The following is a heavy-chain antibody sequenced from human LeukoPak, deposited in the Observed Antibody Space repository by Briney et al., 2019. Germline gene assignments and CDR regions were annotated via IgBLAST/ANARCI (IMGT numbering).Heavy chain of an antibody. CDR3: ARGWDSSGYYDY. V-gene: IGHV1-69*13. CDR2: IIPIFGTA. Sequence: SVKVSCKASGYTFTSYGISWVRQAPGQGLEWMGGIIPIFGTANYAQKFQGRVTITADESTSTAYMELSSLRSEDTAVYYCARGWDSSGYYDYWGQGTLVTVSS. CDR1: GYTFTSYG. J-gene: IGHJ4*02. D-gene: IGHD3-22*01.